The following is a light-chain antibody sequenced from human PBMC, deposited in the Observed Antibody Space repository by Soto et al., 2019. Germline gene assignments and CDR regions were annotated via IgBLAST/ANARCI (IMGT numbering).Light chain of an antibody. CDR1: QSFSRSY. CDR2: GAS. CDR3: QQYGSSPYT. V-gene: IGKV3-20*01. Sequence: EIVLTQSPGTLSLSPGERATLSCRASQSFSRSYLAWYQQKPCQAPRLLIYGASSRATGIPDRFSGSGSGTDFTLTISRLEPEDFAVYYCQQYGSSPYTFGQGTKLELK. J-gene: IGKJ2*01.